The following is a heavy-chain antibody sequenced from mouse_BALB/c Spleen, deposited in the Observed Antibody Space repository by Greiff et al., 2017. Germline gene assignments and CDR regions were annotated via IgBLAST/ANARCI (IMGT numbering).Heavy chain of an antibody. Sequence: VKLVESGPGLVAPSQSLSITCTVSGFSLTSYGVHWVRQPPGKGLEWLGVIWAGGSTNYNSALMSRLSISKDNSKSQVFLKMNSLQTDDTAMYYCAREKTEMFDVWGAGTTVTVSS. CDR1: GFSLTSYG. J-gene: IGHJ1*01. V-gene: IGHV2-9*02. CDR3: AREKTEMFDV. CDR2: IWAGGST.